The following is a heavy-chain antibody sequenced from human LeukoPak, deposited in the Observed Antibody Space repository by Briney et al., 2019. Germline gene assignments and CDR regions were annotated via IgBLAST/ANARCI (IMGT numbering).Heavy chain of an antibody. CDR1: GFTFSNAW. V-gene: IGHV3-15*01. CDR3: TTLGYCSGGSCYSYADY. D-gene: IGHD2-15*01. J-gene: IGHJ4*02. Sequence: PGGSLRLSCAASGFTFSNAWMSWVRQAPGKGLEWVGRIKSKTDGGTTDYAAPVKGRFTISRDDSKNTLYLQMNSLKTEDTAVYYCTTLGYCSGGSCYSYADYWGQGTMVTVSS. CDR2: IKSKTDGGTT.